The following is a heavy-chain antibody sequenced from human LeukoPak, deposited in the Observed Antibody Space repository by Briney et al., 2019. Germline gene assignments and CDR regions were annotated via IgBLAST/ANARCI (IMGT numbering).Heavy chain of an antibody. V-gene: IGHV3-15*01. CDR1: GFTLSNAW. CDR2: IKSKTDGGTT. CDR3: TGPTYDYVWGSYRPFDY. Sequence: GGSLRLSCAASGFTLSNAWMSWVRQAPGKGLEWVGRIKSKTDGGTTDYAAPVKGRFTISRDDSKNTLYLQMNSLKTEDTAVYYCTGPTYDYVWGSYRPFDYWGQGTLVTVSS. J-gene: IGHJ4*02. D-gene: IGHD3-16*02.